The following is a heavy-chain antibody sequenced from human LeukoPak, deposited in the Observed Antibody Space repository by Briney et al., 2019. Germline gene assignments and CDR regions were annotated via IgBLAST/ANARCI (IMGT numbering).Heavy chain of an antibody. CDR3: AKETVVVPADDWFGP. CDR1: GGSINGDY. V-gene: IGHV4-59*01. CDR2: IHYSGRT. J-gene: IGHJ5*02. D-gene: IGHD2-21*01. Sequence: PSETLSLTCSVSGGSINGDYWSWIRQTPGKGLEWIGYIHYSGRTSYNPSLKSRVTISVDTSKNQFSLRRASVTAADTAVYYCAKETVVVPADDWFGPWGQGTLVTVSS.